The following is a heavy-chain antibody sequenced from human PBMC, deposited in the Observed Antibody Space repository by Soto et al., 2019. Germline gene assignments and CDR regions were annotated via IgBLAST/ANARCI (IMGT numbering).Heavy chain of an antibody. Sequence: QVQLQESGPGLVKPSQTLSLTCTVSGGSISSGDYYWSWIRQPPGKGLEWIGYNYYSGSTYYTPSLQSRVTISLDTSKNQFSLNLSSVTAADTAVYYCARERVPAFIHHTWFDPWGQGTLVTVSS. D-gene: IGHD2-2*02. CDR2: NYYSGST. CDR1: GGSISSGDYY. J-gene: IGHJ5*02. V-gene: IGHV4-30-4*08. CDR3: ARERVPAFIHHTWFDP.